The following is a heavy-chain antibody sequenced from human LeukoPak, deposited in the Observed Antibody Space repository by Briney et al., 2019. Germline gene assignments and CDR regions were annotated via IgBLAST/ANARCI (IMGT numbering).Heavy chain of an antibody. CDR1: GYTFSSYTYG. J-gene: IGHJ4*02. Sequence: ASVKVSCKTSGYTFSSYTYGISWVRQAPGQGLEWMGWISVYNGNTNYAQKFQGRVTMTRDTSISTAYMELSRLRSDDTAVYYCAMGGYSYGTTGKYWGQGTLVTVSS. D-gene: IGHD5-18*01. CDR2: ISVYNGNT. CDR3: AMGGYSYGTTGKY. V-gene: IGHV1-18*01.